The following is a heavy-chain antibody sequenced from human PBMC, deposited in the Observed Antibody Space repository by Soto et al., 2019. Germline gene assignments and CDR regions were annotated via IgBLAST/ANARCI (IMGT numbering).Heavy chain of an antibody. D-gene: IGHD2-2*01. CDR3: ARLKGSSLDY. V-gene: IGHV3-33*01. CDR2: IWYDGSNK. Sequence: ESGGGVVQPGRSLRLSCAASGFTFSSNGMIWVRQAPGKGLEWVTTIWYDGSNKYYADYVKGRFTISRDNSMNTLYLQMNSLRADDTAVYYCARLKGSSLDYWGQGTLVTVSS. J-gene: IGHJ4*02. CDR1: GFTFSSNG.